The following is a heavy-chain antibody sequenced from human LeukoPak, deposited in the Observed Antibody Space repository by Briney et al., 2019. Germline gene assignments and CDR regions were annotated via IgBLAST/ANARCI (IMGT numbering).Heavy chain of an antibody. Sequence: SQALSLTCTVSGGSISSGSYYWSWIRQPAGKRLEWIERIYTSGSTHYNPSLKSRVTISVDTSKNQFSLKLSSVTAADTAVYYCARDTVVISHDAFDIWGLGTMVTVSS. CDR1: GGSISSGSYY. CDR2: IYTSGST. D-gene: IGHD3-22*01. V-gene: IGHV4-61*02. J-gene: IGHJ3*02. CDR3: ARDTVVISHDAFDI.